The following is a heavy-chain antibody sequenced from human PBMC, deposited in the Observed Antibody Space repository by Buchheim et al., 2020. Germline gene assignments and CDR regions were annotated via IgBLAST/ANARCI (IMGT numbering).Heavy chain of an antibody. CDR1: GFTFSSYG. J-gene: IGHJ3*02. Sequence: QVQLVESGGGVVQPGRSLRLSCAASGFTFSSYGMHWVRQAPGKGLEWVAVIWYDGSNKYYADSVKGRFTISRDNSKNKLYLQMNSLRAEDTAVYYCARDGVVLMVYAPRSTDAFDIWGQGT. CDR3: ARDGVVLMVYAPRSTDAFDI. D-gene: IGHD2-8*01. V-gene: IGHV3-33*01. CDR2: IWYDGSNK.